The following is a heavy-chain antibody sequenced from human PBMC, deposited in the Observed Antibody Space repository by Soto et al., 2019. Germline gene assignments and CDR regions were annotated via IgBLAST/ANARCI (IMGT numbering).Heavy chain of an antibody. Sequence: GGSLRLSCAASGFTFSSYDMHWVRQAPGKGLEWVALIRSDGSYTSYADSVKGRFSISRDNAKNMLYLQMNSLRVEDTAVYYCAREGASLFWGQGTPVTVSS. CDR3: AREGASLF. V-gene: IGHV3-74*01. J-gene: IGHJ4*02. CDR1: GFTFSSYD. CDR2: IRSDGSYT.